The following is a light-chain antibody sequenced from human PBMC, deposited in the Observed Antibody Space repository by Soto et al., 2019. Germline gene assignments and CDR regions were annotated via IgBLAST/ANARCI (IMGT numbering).Light chain of an antibody. CDR2: EVS. Sequence: QSVLTQPPSASESPGQSATIPYTGTSSDVGDYNYVSWYQQHPGRAPKLMIYEVSKRPSGVPDRFSGSKSGNTASLTVSGLQAEDEADYYCSLYACRNTFRVFGTGTKVTVL. CDR1: SSDVGDYNY. J-gene: IGLJ1*01. V-gene: IGLV2-8*01. CDR3: SLYACRNTFRV.